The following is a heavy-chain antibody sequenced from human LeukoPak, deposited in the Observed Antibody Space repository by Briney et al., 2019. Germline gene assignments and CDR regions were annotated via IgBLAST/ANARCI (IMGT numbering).Heavy chain of an antibody. CDR3: ARVDDSPTQP. CDR2: LGGGGVDT. J-gene: IGHJ5*02. V-gene: IGHV3-23*01. D-gene: IGHD3-22*01. Sequence: GGSLRLSCAASGFTFSTYAMSWVRQAPGKGLEWVSTLGGGGVDTYYADSVKGRFTISRDNSKNTLYLQMNSLRAGDTAVYYCARVDDSPTQPWGQGTLVTVSS. CDR1: GFTFSTYA.